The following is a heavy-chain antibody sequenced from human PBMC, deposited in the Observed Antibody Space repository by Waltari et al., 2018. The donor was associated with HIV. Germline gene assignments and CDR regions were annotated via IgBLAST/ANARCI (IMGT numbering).Heavy chain of an antibody. V-gene: IGHV3-30*02. CDR3: AKDGGGPATTMIDYFYYYGMDV. Sequence: QVQLVESGGGVVQPGGSLRLSCAASGFTFSSYGMHWVRQAPGKGLEWVTFIRYDGSHTYYADSVKGRFTISRDNSKSTLFLQMNSLRAEDTAVYYCAKDGGGPATTMIDYFYYYGMDVWGQGTTVTVSS. CDR2: IRYDGSHT. CDR1: GFTFSSYG. J-gene: IGHJ6*02. D-gene: IGHD1-26*01.